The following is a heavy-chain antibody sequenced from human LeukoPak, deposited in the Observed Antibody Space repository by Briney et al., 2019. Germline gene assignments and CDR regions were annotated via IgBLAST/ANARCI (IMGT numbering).Heavy chain of an antibody. Sequence: SVKVSCKASGGTFSSYAISWVRQAPRQELEWMGGIIPIFGTANYAQKFQGRVTITADESTSTAYLELSSLRSEDTAVYYCARAYSAATRGLRRYYYYYGMDVWGKGTTVTVSS. V-gene: IGHV1-69*01. CDR3: ARAYSAATRGLRRYYYYYGMDV. CDR1: GGTFSSYA. J-gene: IGHJ6*04. D-gene: IGHD2-15*01. CDR2: IIPIFGTA.